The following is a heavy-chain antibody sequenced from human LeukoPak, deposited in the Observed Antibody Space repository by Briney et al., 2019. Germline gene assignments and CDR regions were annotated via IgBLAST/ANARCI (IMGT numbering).Heavy chain of an antibody. CDR3: ARAEPTPVKYYYYGMDV. CDR2: ISAYNGNT. Sequence: ASVKVSCKASGYTFTSYGISWVRQAPGQGLEWMGWISAYNGNTNYAQKLQGRVTMTTDTSTSTAYMELRSLRPDDTAVYYCARAEPTPVKYYYYGMDVWGQGTTVTVSS. V-gene: IGHV1-18*01. CDR1: GYTFTSYG. J-gene: IGHJ6*02. D-gene: IGHD4-17*01.